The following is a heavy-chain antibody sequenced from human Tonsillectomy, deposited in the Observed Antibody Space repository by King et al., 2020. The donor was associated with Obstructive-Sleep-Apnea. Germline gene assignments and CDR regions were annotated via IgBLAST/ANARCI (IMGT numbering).Heavy chain of an antibody. Sequence: VQLVESGAEVKKPGSSVKVSCRSSGGSFSSSGLSWVRQAPGQGLEWMGGIIPVLGLTNYAQKFQGRVTITADKSTSTAYMELTGLRSEDTAVYYCASRGTCSGGSCYVVEIDYWGQGTLVTVSS. V-gene: IGHV1-69*09. CDR3: ASRGTCSGGSCYVVEIDY. D-gene: IGHD2-15*01. J-gene: IGHJ4*02. CDR1: GGSFSSSG. CDR2: IIPVLGLT.